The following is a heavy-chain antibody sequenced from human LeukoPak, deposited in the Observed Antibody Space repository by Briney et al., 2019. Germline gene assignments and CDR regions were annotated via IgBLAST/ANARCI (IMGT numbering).Heavy chain of an antibody. D-gene: IGHD6-13*01. Sequence: GASVKVSCKASGGTFSSYAISWVRQAPGQGLEWMGGIIPIFGTANYAQKFQGRVTITTDESTSTAYMELSSLRSEDTAVYYCARVPPAATIRSFGYYYYGMDVWGQGTTVTVS. CDR3: ARVPPAATIRSFGYYYYGMDV. J-gene: IGHJ6*02. V-gene: IGHV1-69*05. CDR1: GGTFSSYA. CDR2: IIPIFGTA.